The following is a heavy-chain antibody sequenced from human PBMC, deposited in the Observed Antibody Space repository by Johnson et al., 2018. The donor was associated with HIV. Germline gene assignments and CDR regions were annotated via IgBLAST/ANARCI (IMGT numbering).Heavy chain of an antibody. V-gene: IGHV3-9*01. D-gene: IGHD1-26*01. CDR1: GFTFDDYA. Sequence: VQLVESGGGLVQPGRSLRLSCAASGFTFDDYAMHWVRQAPGKGLEWVSGINWNGASTGHVDSVKGRCTISRDNTKNYLYLQMNKLRAEDTALYYCGRRDSGSLSFDIWGQGTMVTVSS. CDR3: GRRDSGSLSFDI. J-gene: IGHJ3*02. CDR2: INWNGAST.